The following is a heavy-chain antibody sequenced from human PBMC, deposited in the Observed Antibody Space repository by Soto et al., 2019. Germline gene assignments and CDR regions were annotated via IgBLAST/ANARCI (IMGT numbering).Heavy chain of an antibody. CDR3: ARKLRAAPWIQPSKVGWSDYYMDV. CDR2: ISSSGSTI. D-gene: IGHD5-18*01. Sequence: GGSLRLSCAASGFTFSDYYMSWIRQAPGKGLEWVSYISSSGSTIYYADSVKGRFTISRDNAKNSLYLQMNSLRAEDTAVYYCARKLRAAPWIQPSKVGWSDYYMDVWGKGTTVTVSS. CDR1: GFTFSDYY. J-gene: IGHJ6*03. V-gene: IGHV3-11*01.